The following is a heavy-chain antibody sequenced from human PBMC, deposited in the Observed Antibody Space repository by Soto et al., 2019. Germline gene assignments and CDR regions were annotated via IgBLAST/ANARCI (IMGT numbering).Heavy chain of an antibody. V-gene: IGHV3-15*01. CDR3: TTIRGLLLWFGELLEY. Sequence: EGQVIESGGGLVKPGGSLRLSCAASGFTFNYAWMTWVRQAPGKGLEWVGRIKSKAGGGTVDYAAPVKGRFTISRDDSKNTLYLQMNSLKTEDTAVYYCTTIRGLLLWFGELLEYWGQGTLVTVSS. CDR1: GFTFNYAW. D-gene: IGHD3-10*01. CDR2: IKSKAGGGTV. J-gene: IGHJ4*02.